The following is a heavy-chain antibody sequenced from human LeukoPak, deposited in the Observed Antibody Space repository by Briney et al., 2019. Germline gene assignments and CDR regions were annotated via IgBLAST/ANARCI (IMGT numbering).Heavy chain of an antibody. J-gene: IGHJ6*03. V-gene: IGHV1-69*05. CDR3: ARATVTTVYYYMDV. D-gene: IGHD4-17*01. Sequence: GASVKVSCKASGGTFSSYAISWVRQAPGQGLEWMGRIIPIFGTANYAQKLQGRVTITTDESTSTAYMELSSLRSEDTAVYYCARATVTTVYYYMDVWGKGTTVTVSS. CDR2: IIPIFGTA. CDR1: GGTFSSYA.